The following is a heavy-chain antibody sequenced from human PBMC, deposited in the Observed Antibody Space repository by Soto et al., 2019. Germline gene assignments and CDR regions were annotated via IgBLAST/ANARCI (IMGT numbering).Heavy chain of an antibody. D-gene: IGHD2-2*01. Sequence: QVQLVESGGGVVQPGRSLRLSCAASGFTFFTYGLHWVRQAPGKGLEWVSLISYDGANKYSADSVKGRFTISRDNSKNTLYLQMNSLRAEDTAVYYCVKEYCVNTSCPGGLDVWGQGTTVTVSS. CDR3: VKEYCVNTSCPGGLDV. J-gene: IGHJ6*02. V-gene: IGHV3-30*18. CDR1: GFTFFTYG. CDR2: ISYDGANK.